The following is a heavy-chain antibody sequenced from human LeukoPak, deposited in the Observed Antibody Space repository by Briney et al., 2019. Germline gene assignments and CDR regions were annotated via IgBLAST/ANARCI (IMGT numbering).Heavy chain of an antibody. Sequence: GGSLRLSCAASGFTFSSYAMHWVRQAPGKGLEYVSAISSNGGSTYYANSVKGRFTISRDNSKNTLYLQMGSLRAEDMAVYYCARNIYCSGGSCYSPGVDVWGKGTTVTISS. V-gene: IGHV3-64*01. CDR1: GFTFSSYA. J-gene: IGHJ6*04. CDR2: ISSNGGST. D-gene: IGHD2-15*01. CDR3: ARNIYCSGGSCYSPGVDV.